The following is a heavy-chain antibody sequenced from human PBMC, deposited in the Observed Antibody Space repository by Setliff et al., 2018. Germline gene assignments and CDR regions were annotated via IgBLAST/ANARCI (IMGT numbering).Heavy chain of an antibody. V-gene: IGHV3-74*01. CDR3: ARQATDY. J-gene: IGHJ4*02. CDR2: IKSDGSST. Sequence: GGSLRLSCVTSGFTFSRYWMSWVRQAPGKGLVWVSRIKSDGSSTTYADSVKGRFTISRDNSKNTLYLQMNSLRAEDTALYYCARQATDYWGQGTLVTVSS. CDR1: GFTFSRYW.